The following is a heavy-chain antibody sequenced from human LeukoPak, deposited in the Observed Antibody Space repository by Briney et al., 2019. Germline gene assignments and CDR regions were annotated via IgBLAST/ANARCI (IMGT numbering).Heavy chain of an antibody. CDR2: INHNGNVN. V-gene: IGHV3-7*01. D-gene: IGHD1-26*01. CDR3: VRDLTIVGVAQVHH. CDR1: GFTFSSYW. Sequence: QPGGSLRLSCAASGFTFSSYWMNWARQAPGKGLEWVASINHNGNVNYYVDSVKGRFTISRDNAKNSLFLHMNSLRAEDTAVYYCVRDLTIVGVAQVHHWGQGTLVTVSS. J-gene: IGHJ5*02.